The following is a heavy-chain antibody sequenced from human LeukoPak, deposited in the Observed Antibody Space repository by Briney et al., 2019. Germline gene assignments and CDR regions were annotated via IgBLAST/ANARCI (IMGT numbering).Heavy chain of an antibody. CDR3: ATQRGYSGYDVYFPFDL. D-gene: IGHD5-12*01. CDR2: MNPNSGNT. CDR1: GYTFTSYD. V-gene: IGHV1-8*01. J-gene: IGHJ2*01. Sequence: ASVKVSCKASGYTFTSYDINWVRQATGQGLEWMGWMNPNSGNTGYAQKLQGRVTMTRNTSISTAYMELSSLRSEDTAVYYCATQRGYSGYDVYFPFDLWGRGTLVTVSS.